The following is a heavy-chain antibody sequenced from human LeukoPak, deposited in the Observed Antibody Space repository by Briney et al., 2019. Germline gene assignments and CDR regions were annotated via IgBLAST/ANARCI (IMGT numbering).Heavy chain of an antibody. D-gene: IGHD6-19*01. CDR2: ISGSGGGT. V-gene: IGHV3-23*01. CDR3: AVCSGWFERVFDY. Sequence: GASLRLSCAASGFTFSSYAMSWVRQAPGKGLEWVSTISGSGGGTYYADSVKGRFTISRANSKNTLYLQMNSLRAEDTAVYYCAVCSGWFERVFDYWGQGTLVTVSS. CDR1: GFTFSSYA. J-gene: IGHJ4*02.